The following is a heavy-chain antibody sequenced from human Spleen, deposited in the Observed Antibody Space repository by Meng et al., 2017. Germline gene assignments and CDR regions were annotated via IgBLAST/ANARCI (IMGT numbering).Heavy chain of an antibody. D-gene: IGHD3-9*01. J-gene: IGHJ4*02. V-gene: IGHV3-15*02. CDR1: GFYLSNAW. CDR2: SKRNTDGGTA. Sequence: LLLESVWTFVKPGGSLSLSCAASGFYLSNAWMGWVRQAPGKGLKWVGRSKRNTDGGTAEYAAPVTGRFTISRDDSKSTLYLQMSGLRIDDTGVYYCTWDDKAVSDYWGQGILVTVS. CDR3: TWDDKAVSDY.